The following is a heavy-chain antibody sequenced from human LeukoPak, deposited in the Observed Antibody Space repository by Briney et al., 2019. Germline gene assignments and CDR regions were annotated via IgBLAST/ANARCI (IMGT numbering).Heavy chain of an antibody. CDR3: ARDHRYAFDN. CDR2: IGISSGNT. CDR1: GFTFSNAW. D-gene: IGHD5-12*01. J-gene: IGHJ4*01. Sequence: GGSLRLSCAASGFTFSNAWVNWVRQAPGKGLEWISYIGISSGNTKYADSVKGRFTISRDKARNSLYLQMNSLRVEDTAVYYCARDHRYAFDNWGHGTLVTVSS. V-gene: IGHV3-11*06.